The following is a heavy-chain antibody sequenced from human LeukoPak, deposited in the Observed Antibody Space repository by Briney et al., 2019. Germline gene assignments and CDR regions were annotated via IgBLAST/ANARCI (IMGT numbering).Heavy chain of an antibody. D-gene: IGHD6-13*01. J-gene: IGHJ4*02. CDR1: GFTFSSYA. V-gene: IGHV3-23*01. CDR2: ISGSRGII. Sequence: GGSLRLSCAASGFTFSSYAMNWVRQAPGKGLVWVSAISGSRGIIYYADSVKGRFTISRDNSKDTLYLQMNSLRAEDTAIYYCAKPKGIAGDSGDYFDYWGQGTLVTVSS. CDR3: AKPKGIAGDSGDYFDY.